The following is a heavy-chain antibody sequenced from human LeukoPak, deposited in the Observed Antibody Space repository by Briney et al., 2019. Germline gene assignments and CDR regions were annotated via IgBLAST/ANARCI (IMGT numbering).Heavy chain of an antibody. D-gene: IGHD6-13*01. CDR3: ARGKAVWYSSAWYDPTYFDY. V-gene: IGHV3-30*04. Sequence: PGRSLRLSCAASGFTFSSYAMHWVRQAPGKGLEWVAVISYDGSNKYYADSVKGRFTISRDNSKNTLYLQMNSLRAEDTSVYYCARGKAVWYSSAWYDPTYFDYWGQGTLVNVSS. CDR2: ISYDGSNK. J-gene: IGHJ4*02. CDR1: GFTFSSYA.